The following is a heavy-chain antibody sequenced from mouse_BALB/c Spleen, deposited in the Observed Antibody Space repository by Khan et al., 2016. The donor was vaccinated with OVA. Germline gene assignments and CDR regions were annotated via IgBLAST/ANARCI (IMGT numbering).Heavy chain of an antibody. Sequence: EVQLVESGGDLVKPGGSLKLSCAASGFTFSTYGMSWVRQTPDKRLEWVTTVSTGGGYTYYPDSVKGRFTISRDNAKNTLYLQMSSLKSEDTAIFYCTRLAYYNESEGFAYWGQGTLVTVSA. CDR1: GFTFSTYG. D-gene: IGHD1-1*01. V-gene: IGHV5-6*01. J-gene: IGHJ3*01. CDR2: VSTGGGYT. CDR3: TRLAYYNESEGFAY.